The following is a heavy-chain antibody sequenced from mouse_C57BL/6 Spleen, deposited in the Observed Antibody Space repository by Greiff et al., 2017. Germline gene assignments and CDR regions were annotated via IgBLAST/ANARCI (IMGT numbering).Heavy chain of an antibody. D-gene: IGHD2-3*01. J-gene: IGHJ2*01. Sequence: QVQLQQSGAELVKPGASVKLSCKASGYTFTSYWMHWVKQRPGQGLEWIGMIHPNSGSTNYNEKFKSKATLTVDKSSSTAYMQLSSLTSEDSAVYYCARYGNDGYYGDYWGQGTTLTVSS. CDR3: ARYGNDGYYGDY. CDR1: GYTFTSYW. V-gene: IGHV1-64*01. CDR2: IHPNSGST.